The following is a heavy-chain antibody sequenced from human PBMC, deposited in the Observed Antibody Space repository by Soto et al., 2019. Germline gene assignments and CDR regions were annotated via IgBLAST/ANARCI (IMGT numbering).Heavy chain of an antibody. J-gene: IGHJ4*02. CDR2: ISAYNGNT. CDR3: ARDRPPPDY. CDR1: GYTFASYA. V-gene: IGHV1-18*01. Sequence: QVQLVQSGAEVKKPGASVKVSCKASGYTFASYAISWMRQAPGQGLEWMGWISAYNGNTNYAQKLQGRVTTTPDTSTSTAYMALRSMRSDGTAVYYCARDRPPPDYWGQGTLVTVSS.